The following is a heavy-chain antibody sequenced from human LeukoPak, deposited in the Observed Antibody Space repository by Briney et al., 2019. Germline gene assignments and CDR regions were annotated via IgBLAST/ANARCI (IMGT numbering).Heavy chain of an antibody. J-gene: IGHJ4*02. CDR2: IYTSGST. CDR1: GGSISSYY. CDR3: ARVLPAAREFDY. Sequence: SETLSLTCTASGGSISSYYWSWIRQPAGKGLEWIGRIYTSGSTNYNPSLKSRVTMSVDTSKNQFSLKLSSVTAADTAVYYCARVLPAAREFDYWGQGTLVTVSS. V-gene: IGHV4-4*07. D-gene: IGHD2-2*01.